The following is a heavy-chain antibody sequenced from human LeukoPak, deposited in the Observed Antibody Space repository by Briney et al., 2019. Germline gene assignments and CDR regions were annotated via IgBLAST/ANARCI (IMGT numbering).Heavy chain of an antibody. V-gene: IGHV3-21*01. CDR2: ISSSSSDI. CDR3: ARDVDGGNSWFDS. D-gene: IGHD4-23*01. CDR1: GFIFSNYS. J-gene: IGHJ5*01. Sequence: GGSLRLSCAVSGFIFSNYSMNWVRQAPGKGLEWVSSISSSSSDIYYADSVKGRFTISRDNAKNSLYLQMNSLRAEDTAVYYCARDVDGGNSWFDSWGQGTLVTVSS.